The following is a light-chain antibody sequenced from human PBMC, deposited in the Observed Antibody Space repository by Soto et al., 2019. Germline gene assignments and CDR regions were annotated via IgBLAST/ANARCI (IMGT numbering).Light chain of an antibody. CDR3: QQYITYPLT. J-gene: IGKJ4*01. Sequence: DIQMTQSPSTLSASVGDSVTITCRASQSISPLLAWYQQKPGKAPTLLIYKASSLEGWVPPGFSDSGSGTDFKITIRCLKTDVFTTDSCQQYITYPLTFGGETTVAI. CDR2: KAS. CDR1: QSISPL. V-gene: IGKV1-5*03.